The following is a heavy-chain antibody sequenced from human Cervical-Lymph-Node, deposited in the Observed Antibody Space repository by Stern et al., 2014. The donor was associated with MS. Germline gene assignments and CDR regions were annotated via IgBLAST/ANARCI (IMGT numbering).Heavy chain of an antibody. Sequence: DQLVESGAEVKKPGASVKVSCKASGYTFTGYYMHWVRQAPGQGLEWMGWINPNSGGTNYAQKFQGWVTMTRDTSISTAYMELSRLRSDDTAVYYCARGLSMTTVTTGWFDPWGQGTLVTVSS. CDR3: ARGLSMTTVTTGWFDP. D-gene: IGHD4-17*01. V-gene: IGHV1-2*04. CDR1: GYTFTGYY. CDR2: INPNSGGT. J-gene: IGHJ5*02.